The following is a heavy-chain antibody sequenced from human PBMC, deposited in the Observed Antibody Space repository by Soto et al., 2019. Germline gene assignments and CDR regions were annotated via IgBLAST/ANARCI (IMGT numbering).Heavy chain of an antibody. CDR2: IYSKAGTI. Sequence: QVQLVQSGAEVQKPGASVKVSCKTSGYIFNNFGITWVRQAPGLGIEWLGWIYSKAGTINFAQKFQSRVNMNTDTSTITAYMELSSLKFDDSAVSFCARDIDFDIDYWGQGTLVTVS. J-gene: IGHJ4*02. CDR3: ARDIDFDIDY. CDR1: GYIFNNFG. V-gene: IGHV1-18*01. D-gene: IGHD3-9*01.